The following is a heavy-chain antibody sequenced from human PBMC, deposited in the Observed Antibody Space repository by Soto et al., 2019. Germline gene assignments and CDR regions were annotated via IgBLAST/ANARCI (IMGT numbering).Heavy chain of an antibody. V-gene: IGHV3-23*01. CDR2: ISGSGGST. J-gene: IGHJ4*02. CDR3: AKDHTGTVPAAINFDY. CDR1: GFTFSSDA. D-gene: IGHD2-2*01. Sequence: GSLRLTCAASGFTFSSDAMSWVRQAPGKGLEWVSAISGSGGSTYYADSVKGRFTISRDNSKNTLYLQMNSLRAEDTAVYYCAKDHTGTVPAAINFDYWGQGTLVTVSS.